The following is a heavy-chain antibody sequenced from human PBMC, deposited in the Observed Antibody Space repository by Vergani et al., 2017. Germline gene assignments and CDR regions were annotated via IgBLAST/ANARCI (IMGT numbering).Heavy chain of an antibody. CDR1: GFTSSYYG. V-gene: IGHV3-30*03. CDR3: ATKSCGTPGCQIGYFRE. Sequence: QVHLVESGGGVVQPERSLRLSCVVSGFTSSYYGMHWVRQAPGKGLEWVAVISYDGTQKYYADSVKGRFTISRDNSKSTLYLHMNSLRTEDTAVYYCATKSCGTPGCQIGYFREWGQGTLVTVSS. D-gene: IGHD1-1*01. CDR2: ISYDGTQK. J-gene: IGHJ1*01.